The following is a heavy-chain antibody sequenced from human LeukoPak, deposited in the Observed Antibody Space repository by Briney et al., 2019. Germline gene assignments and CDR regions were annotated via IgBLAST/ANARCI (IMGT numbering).Heavy chain of an antibody. D-gene: IGHD6-25*01. CDR3: ATTSCEQRGCGNWFDP. V-gene: IGHV1-24*01. CDR1: GYTLTELS. J-gene: IGHJ5*02. Sequence: ASVKVSCRVSGYTLTELSMHWVRQAPGKGLEWMGGFDPEDGETIYAQKFQGRVTMTEDTSTDTAYMELSSLRSEDTAVYYCATTSCEQRGCGNWFDPWGQGTLVTVSS. CDR2: FDPEDGET.